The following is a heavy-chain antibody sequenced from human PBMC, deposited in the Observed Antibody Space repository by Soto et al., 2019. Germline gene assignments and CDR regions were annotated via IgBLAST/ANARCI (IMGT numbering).Heavy chain of an antibody. CDR1: GFTFSSYG. CDR3: AKDGSTYYYDSSGPGAFDI. D-gene: IGHD3-22*01. Sequence: QVQLVESGGGVVQPGRSLRLSCAASGFTFSSYGMHWVRQAPGKGLERVAVISYDGSNKYYADSVKGRFTISRDNSKNTLYLQMNSLRAEDTAVYYCAKDGSTYYYDSSGPGAFDIWGQGTMVTVSS. V-gene: IGHV3-30*18. J-gene: IGHJ3*02. CDR2: ISYDGSNK.